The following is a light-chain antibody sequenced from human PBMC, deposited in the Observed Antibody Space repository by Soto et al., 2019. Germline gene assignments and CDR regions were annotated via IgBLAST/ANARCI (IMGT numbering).Light chain of an antibody. CDR2: AAS. CDR1: QSISRF. J-gene: IGKJ1*01. Sequence: DIQMTQSPSALSASVGDRVTITCRASQSISRFLNWYQHKPGKAPELLMFAASNLESGVPSRFSGSGSGTDFTLTISSLQPEDFATYYCQQSYSRTFGQGTKVDIK. CDR3: QQSYSRT. V-gene: IGKV1-39*01.